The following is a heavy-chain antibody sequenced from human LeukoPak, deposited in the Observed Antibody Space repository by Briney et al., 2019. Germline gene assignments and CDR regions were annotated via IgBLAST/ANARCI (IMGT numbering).Heavy chain of an antibody. Sequence: PSETLSLTCTVSGDSISSGVYYWSWIRQYPGRGLEWIGYIFYSGNAYYNPSLKSRATMSVDTSKNQFSLRLRSVTAADTAMYYCARDREAKPEYYFDYWGQGTLVTVSS. CDR2: IFYSGNA. V-gene: IGHV4-31*03. CDR1: GDSISSGVYY. J-gene: IGHJ4*02. CDR3: ARDREAKPEYYFDY.